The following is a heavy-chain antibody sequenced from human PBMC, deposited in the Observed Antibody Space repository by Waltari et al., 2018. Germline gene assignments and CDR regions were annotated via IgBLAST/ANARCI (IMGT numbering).Heavy chain of an antibody. D-gene: IGHD3-16*01. CDR2: ISSTSGSM. CDR1: GLTVSFYS. V-gene: IGHV3-48*01. J-gene: IGHJ6*02. Sequence: EVQLVESGGDLIQPGGSMRLSSSVSGLTVSFYSMNWVRQVPGKGLECVSYISSTSGSMYYADSVKGRFTISRDNTRKSVYLQMNSLRVEDSAVYYCASGQDGTSFVLSFWGQGTKVTVSS. CDR3: ASGQDGTSFVLSF.